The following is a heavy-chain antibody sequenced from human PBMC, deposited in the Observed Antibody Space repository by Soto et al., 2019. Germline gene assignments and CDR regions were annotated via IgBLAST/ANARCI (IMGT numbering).Heavy chain of an antibody. Sequence: TLSLTCTVSGDSISSYYWSWIRRPPGKGLEWIGFVYSNGTTSYSRSLRSRVTMSVDTSTNQFSLNLKSVTAADSAVYYCARTPLIWGQGILVTVSS. J-gene: IGHJ4*02. CDR3: ARTPLI. CDR2: VYSNGTT. V-gene: IGHV4-59*01. CDR1: GDSISSYY. D-gene: IGHD2-15*01.